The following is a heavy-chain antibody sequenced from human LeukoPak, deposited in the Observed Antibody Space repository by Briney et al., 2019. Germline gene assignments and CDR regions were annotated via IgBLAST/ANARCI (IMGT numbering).Heavy chain of an antibody. J-gene: IGHJ4*02. V-gene: IGHV3-43*02. CDR2: ISGDGGST. D-gene: IGHD5-18*01. CDR1: GFTFDDQA. Sequence: GGSLRLSCVASGFTFDDQAMHWVRQAPGKGLEWVSLISGDGGSTYYADSVKGRFTISRDNSKNSLYLQMNSLRTEDTALYYCAKDLRGRGYRYGLPTDYWGQGTLVTVSS. CDR3: AKDLRGRGYRYGLPTDY.